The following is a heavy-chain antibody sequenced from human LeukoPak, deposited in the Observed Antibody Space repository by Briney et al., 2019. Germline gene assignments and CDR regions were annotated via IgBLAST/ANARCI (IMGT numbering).Heavy chain of an antibody. J-gene: IGHJ1*01. Sequence: GGSLRLSCAASGFTFRSYAMSWVRQAQGKGLEWVSAISDSGGRTFYADSVKGRFTISRDNSKNTLYLQMSSLRVEDTAVYYCAKKAEAYGDSVTQHWGQGTLVSVSS. CDR1: GFTFRSYA. V-gene: IGHV3-23*01. CDR2: ISDSGGRT. CDR3: AKKAEAYGDSVTQH. D-gene: IGHD4-17*01.